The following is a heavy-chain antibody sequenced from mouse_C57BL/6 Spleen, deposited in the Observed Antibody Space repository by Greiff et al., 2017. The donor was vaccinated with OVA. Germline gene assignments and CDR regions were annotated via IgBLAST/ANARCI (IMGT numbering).Heavy chain of an antibody. CDR3: AKGEENWDYCDY. D-gene: IGHD4-1*01. J-gene: IGHJ2*01. CDR2: INPNNGGT. Sequence: EVQLQQSGPELVKPGASVKISCKASGYTFTDYYMNWVKQSHGKSLEWIGDINPNNGGTSYNQKFKGKATLTVDKSSSTAYMELRSLTSEDSAVYYCAKGEENWDYCDYWGQGTTLTVSS. CDR1: GYTFTDYY. V-gene: IGHV1-26*01.